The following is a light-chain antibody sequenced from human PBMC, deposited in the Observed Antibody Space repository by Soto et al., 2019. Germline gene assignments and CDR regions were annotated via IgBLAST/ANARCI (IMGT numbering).Light chain of an antibody. V-gene: IGLV1-40*01. CDR2: SNI. Sequence: QSVLTQPPSVSGAPGQKINISCTGRSSNLGADYDVHWYQVLPGTAPRLLIYSNINRPSGVPDRFSGSKSASSASLAIAGLRTEDEADYYCQSYDSGLSAYVFGAGTKVTVL. CDR1: SSNLGADYD. J-gene: IGLJ1*01. CDR3: QSYDSGLSAYV.